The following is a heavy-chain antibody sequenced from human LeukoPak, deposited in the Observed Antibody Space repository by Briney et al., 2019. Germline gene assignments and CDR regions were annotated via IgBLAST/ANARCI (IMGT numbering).Heavy chain of an antibody. CDR3: ARGPRAGYSSSWPYYYYYMDV. CDR1: GFTFSNYW. CDR2: INSDGINT. V-gene: IGHV3-74*01. D-gene: IGHD6-13*01. J-gene: IGHJ6*03. Sequence: GGSLRLSCAASGFTFSNYWMHWVRQAPGKGLVWVSRINSDGINTSYADSVKGRFTISRDNAKNTLNLQMNSLRAEDTAVYYCARGPRAGYSSSWPYYYYYMDVWGKGTTVTVSS.